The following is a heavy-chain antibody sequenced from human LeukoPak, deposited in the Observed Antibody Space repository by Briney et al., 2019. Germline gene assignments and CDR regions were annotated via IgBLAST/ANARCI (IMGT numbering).Heavy chain of an antibody. Sequence: GGSLRLSSAASGFTFSSYAMSWVRQPPGEGLEWVSAISGSGGSTYYADSGKGRFTISRDNSKNTLYLQMNSLRAEDTAVYYCAKDFYEPIVVVPAAFGYWGQGTLVTVSS. CDR3: AKDFYEPIVVVPAAFGY. J-gene: IGHJ4*02. V-gene: IGHV3-23*01. CDR1: GFTFSSYA. CDR2: ISGSGGST. D-gene: IGHD2-2*01.